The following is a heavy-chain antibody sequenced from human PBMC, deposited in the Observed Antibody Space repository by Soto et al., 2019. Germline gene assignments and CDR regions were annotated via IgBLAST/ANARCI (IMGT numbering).Heavy chain of an antibody. Sequence: SETLSLTCTVSGGSISSGGYYWSWIRQHPGKGLEWIGYIYYSGSTYYNPSLKSRVTISVDTSKNQFSLKLSSVTAADTAVYYCARVPSQEAGTTMVDAFDIWGQGTMVTVSS. CDR3: ARVPSQEAGTTMVDAFDI. V-gene: IGHV4-31*03. D-gene: IGHD1-7*01. J-gene: IGHJ3*02. CDR2: IYYSGST. CDR1: GGSISSGGYY.